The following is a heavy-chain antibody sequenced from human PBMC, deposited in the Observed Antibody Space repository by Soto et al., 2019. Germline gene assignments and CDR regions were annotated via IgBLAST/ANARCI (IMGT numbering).Heavy chain of an antibody. J-gene: IGHJ3*02. Sequence: EVQLVESGGGLVKPGGSLRLSCAASGFTFSSYSMNWVRQAPGKGLEWVSSISSSSSYIYYADSVKGRFTISRDNAKNSLYRQMNSVRAEDTAVYYCAREEYCSGCSCYSGAFDIWGQGTMVTVSS. CDR2: ISSSSSYI. D-gene: IGHD2-15*01. CDR3: AREEYCSGCSCYSGAFDI. CDR1: GFTFSSYS. V-gene: IGHV3-21*01.